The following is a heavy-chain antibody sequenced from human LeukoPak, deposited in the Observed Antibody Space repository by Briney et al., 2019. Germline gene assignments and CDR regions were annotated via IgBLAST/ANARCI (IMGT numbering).Heavy chain of an antibody. Sequence: PGGSLRLSCAASGFTFSSYWMNWARQAPGKGLEWVASINHNGNVNYYVDSVKGRFTISRDNAKNSLYLQMSNLRAEDTAVYFWARGGGLAVWGQGATVTVSS. D-gene: IGHD3-16*01. CDR3: ARGGGLAV. CDR1: GFTFSSYW. CDR2: INHNGNVN. J-gene: IGHJ6*02. V-gene: IGHV3-7*03.